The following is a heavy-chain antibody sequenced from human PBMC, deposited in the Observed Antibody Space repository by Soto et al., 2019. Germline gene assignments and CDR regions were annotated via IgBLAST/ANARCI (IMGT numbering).Heavy chain of an antibody. D-gene: IGHD3-10*01. V-gene: IGHV4-61*01. CDR1: GGSISSSNY. CDR3: ARESYYGSGATVVGY. J-gene: IGHJ4*02. CDR2: IYYSGTT. Sequence: SETLSLTCAVSGGSISSSNYWSWIRQPPGKGLEWIGYIYYSGTTSYNPSLNSRVTISVDTSKNQFSLKLNSVTAADTAVYYCARESYYGSGATVVGYWGLGTLVTVSS.